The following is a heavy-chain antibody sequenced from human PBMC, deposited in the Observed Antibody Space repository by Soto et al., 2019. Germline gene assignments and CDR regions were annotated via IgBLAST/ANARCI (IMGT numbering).Heavy chain of an antibody. CDR1: GFTFSSYA. CDR3: ARELTGRDYYGMDV. D-gene: IGHD1-26*01. V-gene: IGHV3-30-3*01. J-gene: IGHJ6*02. Sequence: GGSLRLSCAASGFTFSSYAMHWVRQAPGKGLEWVAVISYDGSNKYYADSVKGRFTISRDNSKNTLYLQMNSLRAEDTAVYYCARELTGRDYYGMDVWGQGTTVTVSS. CDR2: ISYDGSNK.